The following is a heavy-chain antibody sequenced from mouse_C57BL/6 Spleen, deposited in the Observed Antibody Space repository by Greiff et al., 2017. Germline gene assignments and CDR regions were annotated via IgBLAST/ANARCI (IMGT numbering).Heavy chain of an antibody. J-gene: IGHJ3*01. CDR3: ARSDMRDGEGAGFAY. CDR1: GYAFSSYW. CDR2: IYPGDGDT. V-gene: IGHV1-80*01. Sequence: QVQLQQSGAELVKPGASVKISCKASGYAFSSYWMNWVKQRPGKGLEWIGQIYPGDGDTNYNGKFKGKATLTADKSSSTAYMQLSSLTSEDSAVYFCARSDMRDGEGAGFAYWGQGTLVTVSA. D-gene: IGHD1-1*01.